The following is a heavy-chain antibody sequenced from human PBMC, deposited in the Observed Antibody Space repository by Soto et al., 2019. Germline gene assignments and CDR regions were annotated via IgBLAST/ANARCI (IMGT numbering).Heavy chain of an antibody. Sequence: ASVKVSCKASGGTFSSYAISWVRQAPGQGLEWMGGIIPILGIANYAQKFQGRVTITADKSTSTAYMELSSLRSEDTAVYYCAGVNVVVVAATYYYYGMDVWGQGTTVTVSS. J-gene: IGHJ6*02. CDR1: GGTFSSYA. V-gene: IGHV1-69*10. D-gene: IGHD2-15*01. CDR2: IIPILGIA. CDR3: AGVNVVVVAATYYYYGMDV.